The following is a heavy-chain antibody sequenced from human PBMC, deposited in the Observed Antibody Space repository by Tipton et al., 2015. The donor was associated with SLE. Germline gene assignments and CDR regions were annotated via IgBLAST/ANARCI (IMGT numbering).Heavy chain of an antibody. CDR2: INHSGST. CDR1: GGSFSGYY. Sequence: TLSLTCAAYGGSFSGYYWSWIRQPPGKGLEWIGEINHSGSTNYNPSLKSRVTISVDTSKNQFSLKLSSVTAADTAVYYCASKLGIYPDYWGQGTLVSVSS. V-gene: IGHV4-34*01. D-gene: IGHD7-27*01. J-gene: IGHJ4*02. CDR3: ASKLGIYPDY.